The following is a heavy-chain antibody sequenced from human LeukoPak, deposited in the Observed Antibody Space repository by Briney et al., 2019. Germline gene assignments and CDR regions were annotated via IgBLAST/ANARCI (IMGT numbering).Heavy chain of an antibody. D-gene: IGHD3-10*01. CDR1: GYSFSDYA. CDR3: ARGGSGSGYLYYFDS. J-gene: IGHJ4*02. CDR2: INYNSGGT. Sequence: GVSLKISCKGSGYSFSDYAVHWVRQAPGQGLEWLGRINYNSGGTSYAQNFQGRVTMTRDTSISTAYMEVSGLASDDTAVYYCARGGSGSGYLYYFDSWGQGTLLSVSS. V-gene: IGHV1-2*06.